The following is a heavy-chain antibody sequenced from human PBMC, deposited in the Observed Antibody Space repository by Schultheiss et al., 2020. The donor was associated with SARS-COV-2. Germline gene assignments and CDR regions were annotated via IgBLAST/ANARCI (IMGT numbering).Heavy chain of an antibody. Sequence: GGSLRLSCAASGFTFSSYWMHWVRQAPGKGLEWVGFIRSKAFGGTTEFAASLKGGFTISRDDSRSLAYLQMNSLETEDTAVYYCARGPARSRLNVYYYYLDVWGRGTTVTVSS. D-gene: IGHD3-16*01. CDR1: GFTFSSYW. J-gene: IGHJ6*03. V-gene: IGHV3-49*04. CDR3: ARGPARSRLNVYYYYLDV. CDR2: IRSKAFGGTT.